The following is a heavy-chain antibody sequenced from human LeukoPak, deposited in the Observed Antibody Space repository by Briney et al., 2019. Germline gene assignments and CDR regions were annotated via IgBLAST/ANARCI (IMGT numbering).Heavy chain of an antibody. Sequence: GSLRLSCAASGFTFSAHWMSWVRQAPGKGLEWVANIKEDGSEKYYVDSVKGRFTISRDIAKNSLYLQMNSLRAEDTAVYYCARDPYSQYWGQGTLVTVSS. CDR1: GFTFSAHW. CDR3: ARDPYSQY. CDR2: IKEDGSEK. V-gene: IGHV3-7*01. D-gene: IGHD2-21*01. J-gene: IGHJ4*02.